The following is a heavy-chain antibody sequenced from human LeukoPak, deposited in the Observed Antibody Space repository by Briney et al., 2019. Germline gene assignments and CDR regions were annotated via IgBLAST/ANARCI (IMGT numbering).Heavy chain of an antibody. Sequence: ASVKVSCKASGYTFTGHYLHWVRQAPGEGLEWMGWINPNIGDTNYAEKIQGRVTMTRDTSINTVYMELSRLISDDMAVYYCVRGDGYTATRPFDYWGQGTPVTVSS. CDR2: INPNIGDT. J-gene: IGHJ4*02. D-gene: IGHD2-2*02. V-gene: IGHV1-2*02. CDR1: GYTFTGHY. CDR3: VRGDGYTATRPFDY.